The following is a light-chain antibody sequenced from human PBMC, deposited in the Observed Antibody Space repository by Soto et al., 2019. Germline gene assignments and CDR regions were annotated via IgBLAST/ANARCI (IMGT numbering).Light chain of an antibody. CDR1: SSDIGSYDH. V-gene: IGLV2-14*03. CDR2: AVS. CDR3: ISYTDRQSYL. J-gene: IGLJ1*01. Sequence: QSVLTQPASVSGSPGQSITISCSGTSSDIGSYDHVAWYQQYPGKNPKLIIYAVSDRPSGVSDRFSGSKSGISASLTISGLQTEDEADYYCISYTDRQSYLFGTGTKLTVL.